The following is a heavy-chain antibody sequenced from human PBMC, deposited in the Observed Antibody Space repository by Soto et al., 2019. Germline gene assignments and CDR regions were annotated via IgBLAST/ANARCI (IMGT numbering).Heavy chain of an antibody. D-gene: IGHD5-18*01. CDR3: SRGILV. J-gene: IGHJ4*02. CDR1: GGSINSGGYC. CDR2: ISYGGST. V-gene: IGHV4-31*01. Sequence: QVQLQESGPGLVKPSQTLSLTCTVSGGSINSGGYCWSWIRQHPGKGLDWIGCISYGGSTSYNPXLXSQXTISVDTSNNQFSLKLTSVTAADTAVYYCSRGILVWGQGALITVSS.